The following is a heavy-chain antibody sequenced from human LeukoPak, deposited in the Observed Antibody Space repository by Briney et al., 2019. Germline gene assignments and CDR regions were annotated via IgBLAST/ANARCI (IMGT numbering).Heavy chain of an antibody. CDR1: GFTFSSYA. CDR2: ISGSGGST. V-gene: IGHV3-23*01. Sequence: GGSLRLSCAASGFTFSSYAMSWVRQAPGKGLEWVSAISGSGGSTYFADSVKGRFTISRDNSKNTLYLQMNSLRAEDTAAYYCAKGLAYYGSGSAWDYWGQGTLVTVSS. D-gene: IGHD3-10*01. CDR3: AKGLAYYGSGSAWDY. J-gene: IGHJ4*02.